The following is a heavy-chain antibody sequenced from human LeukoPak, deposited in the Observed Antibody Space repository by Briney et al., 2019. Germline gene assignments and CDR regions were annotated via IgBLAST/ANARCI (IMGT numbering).Heavy chain of an antibody. CDR1: GGSFSGYY. V-gene: IGHV4-34*01. Sequence: PSETLSLTCALYGGSFSGYYWSWLRQPPAKGLEWIGEINHSGSTNYNPSLKSRVTISVDTSKNQFSLKLSSVTAADTAVYYCARGRLVWVAAAYRNYYFDYWGQGTLVTVSS. CDR3: ARGRLVWVAAAYRNYYFDY. CDR2: INHSGST. J-gene: IGHJ4*02. D-gene: IGHD6-13*01.